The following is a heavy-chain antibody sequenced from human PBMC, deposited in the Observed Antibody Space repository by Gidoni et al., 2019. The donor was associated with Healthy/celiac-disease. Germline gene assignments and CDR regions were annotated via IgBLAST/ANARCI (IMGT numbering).Heavy chain of an antibody. D-gene: IGHD4-17*01. V-gene: IGHV4-39*01. J-gene: IGHJ4*02. CDR3: ARRDYGDYLGY. CDR1: GGSISNSNYY. Sequence: QLQLQESGPGLVKPSETLSLTCTVSGGSISNSNYYWGWVRQPPGKGLDWIGSIYYSGSTYYNPSLKSRVTISVDTSKNQFARKMSSVTAADTAVYYCARRDYGDYLGYWGQGTLVTVSS. CDR2: IYYSGST.